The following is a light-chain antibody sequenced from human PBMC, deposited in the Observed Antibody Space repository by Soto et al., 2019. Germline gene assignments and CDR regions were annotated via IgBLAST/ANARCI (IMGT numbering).Light chain of an antibody. CDR2: SAS. J-gene: IGKJ4*01. Sequence: DIQMTQSPSSVSASVGDRVTITCRASQDISSGLAWYQQKPGKAPNLLIYSASSLQSGVPSRFSGSGSGTDFTLTISSLQPEDFATYYCQQANSFPLTFGGGTKVEIK. CDR1: QDISSG. CDR3: QQANSFPLT. V-gene: IGKV1-12*01.